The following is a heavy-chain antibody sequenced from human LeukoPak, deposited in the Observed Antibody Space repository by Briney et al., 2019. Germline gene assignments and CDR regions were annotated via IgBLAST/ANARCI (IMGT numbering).Heavy chain of an antibody. CDR1: GLTFSSYA. D-gene: IGHD5-12*01. CDR2: ISGSGGST. J-gene: IGHJ4*02. Sequence: ESGGSLRLSCAASGLTFSSYAMSWVRQAPGKGLGWVSAISGSGGSTYYADSVKGRFTISRDNSKNTLYLQMNSLRAEDTAVYYCAKSYNGYESKPDYWGEGILVTVSS. V-gene: IGHV3-23*01. CDR3: AKSYNGYESKPDY.